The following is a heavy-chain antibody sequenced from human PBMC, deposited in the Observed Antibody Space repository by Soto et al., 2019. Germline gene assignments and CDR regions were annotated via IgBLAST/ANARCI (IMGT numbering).Heavy chain of an antibody. J-gene: IGHJ4*02. CDR1: GFDIRSNT. Sequence: GASLRHSCKSSGFDIRSNTIHRVRQAPAKGLEWVAVISFEGSYKYSADSVKGRFTVSRDNSKNTVSLQMDSLTGEDSALYYCTRGPRPISTGTGAYWGQGTQVTVSS. CDR3: TRGPRPISTGTGAY. CDR2: ISFEGSYK. D-gene: IGHD3-10*01. V-gene: IGHV3-30*04.